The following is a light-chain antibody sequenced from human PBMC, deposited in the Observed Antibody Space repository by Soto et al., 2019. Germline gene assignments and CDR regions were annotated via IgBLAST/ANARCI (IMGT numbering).Light chain of an antibody. CDR3: QQYNNWPRT. CDR1: QSVSSN. V-gene: IGKV3-15*01. J-gene: IGKJ1*01. Sequence: EIVMTQSPATLSVSPGERATLSCRASQSVSSNFAWYQQKPGQAPRLLIYVASTRATGIPARFSGSGSGTEFTLTISSLQSEDFAVYYCQQYNNWPRTFGQGTKVDIK. CDR2: VAS.